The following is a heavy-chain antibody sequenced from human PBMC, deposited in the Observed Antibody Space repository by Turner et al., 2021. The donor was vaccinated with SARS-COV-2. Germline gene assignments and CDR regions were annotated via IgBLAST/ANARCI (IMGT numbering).Heavy chain of an antibody. CDR3: ARGRTGASYYFDY. J-gene: IGHJ4*02. CDR2: MRSTNFGGTT. Sequence: EVRVVESGGGLVQPGRSLSLSCTASGFTFGKYAMSWIRQAPGKGLEWVGFMRSTNFGGTTEYATSVRGRFNVSRDDSRTIAYLHMSSLKTEDTAVYYCARGRTGASYYFDYWGQGILVTVSS. CDR1: GFTFGKYA. V-gene: IGHV3-49*03. D-gene: IGHD7-27*01.